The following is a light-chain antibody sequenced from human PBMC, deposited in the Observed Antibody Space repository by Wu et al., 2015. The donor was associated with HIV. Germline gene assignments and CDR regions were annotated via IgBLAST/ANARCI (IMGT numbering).Light chain of an antibody. V-gene: IGKV1-NL1*01. Sequence: DIQMTQSPSSLSASVGDKVTLTCRASQAIRNSVAWLQQRPGQAPKLLVYAASTLESGVPSRFSGTGYGTDFTLTISGLQPEDFAVYYCQVYGTSPQVTFGGGTKVEIK. J-gene: IGKJ4*01. CDR2: AAS. CDR1: QAIRNS. CDR3: QVYGTSPQVT.